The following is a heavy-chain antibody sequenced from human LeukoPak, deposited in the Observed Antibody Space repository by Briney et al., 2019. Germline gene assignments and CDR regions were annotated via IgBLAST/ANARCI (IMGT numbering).Heavy chain of an antibody. Sequence: GGSLRLSCAASGFTFSSYAMSWVRQAPGKGLEWVSAISGSGGSTYYADSVKGRFTISRDNSKNTLYLQMNSLRAEDTAVYYCAKTRGYYDSSGYQRNWGQGTLVTVSS. V-gene: IGHV3-23*01. CDR2: ISGSGGST. D-gene: IGHD3-22*01. J-gene: IGHJ4*02. CDR1: GFTFSSYA. CDR3: AKTRGYYDSSGYQRN.